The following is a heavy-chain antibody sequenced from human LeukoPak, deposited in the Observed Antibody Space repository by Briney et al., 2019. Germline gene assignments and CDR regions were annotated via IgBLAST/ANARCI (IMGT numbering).Heavy chain of an antibody. J-gene: IGHJ3*02. V-gene: IGHV3-48*01. CDR1: GFSFSSYS. CDR3: ASPYGLGDNDAFDI. D-gene: IGHD3-16*01. CDR2: ISSSIGTI. Sequence: TGGSLRLSCTASGFSFSSYSMNWGRQAPGKGLEWVSYISSSIGTIYYADSVKGRFTLSRDNAENSLYLQMNSLRAEDTAVYYCASPYGLGDNDAFDIWGQGTMVTVSS.